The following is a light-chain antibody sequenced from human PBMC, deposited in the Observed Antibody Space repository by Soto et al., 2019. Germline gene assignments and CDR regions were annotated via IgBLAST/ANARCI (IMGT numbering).Light chain of an antibody. CDR3: KQYDKLPYT. CDR2: DAS. V-gene: IGKV1-33*01. J-gene: IGKJ2*01. Sequence: EIQIAQSPSSLFGSVGPSINITCKSSQDISNYLNWYQQKPGKAPKLLIYDASNLETGAPSRFSGSGSGTDFTFAISSLQAEDIATYSCKQYDKLPYTFGKGTKVDIK. CDR1: QDISNY.